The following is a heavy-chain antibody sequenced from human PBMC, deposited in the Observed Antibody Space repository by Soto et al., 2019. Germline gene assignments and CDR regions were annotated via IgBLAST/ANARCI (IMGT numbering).Heavy chain of an antibody. CDR3: ARVYGDGSLDY. CDR2: IYHSGST. D-gene: IGHD2-2*02. V-gene: IGHV4-30-2*01. Sequence: QLQLQESGSGLVKPSQTLSLTCAVSGGSISSGGYSWRWIRQPPGKGLEWIGYIYHSGSTYYNPSLKSRVTISVDRSKNQFSLKVSSVTAADTAVYYCARVYGDGSLDYWGQGTLVTVSS. J-gene: IGHJ4*02. CDR1: GGSISSGGYS.